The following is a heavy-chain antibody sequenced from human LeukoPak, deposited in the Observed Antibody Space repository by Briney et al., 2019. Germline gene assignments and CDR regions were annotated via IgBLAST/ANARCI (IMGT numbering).Heavy chain of an antibody. CDR1: GYTFTGYY. V-gene: IGHV1-2*02. J-gene: IGHJ4*02. CDR3: VRDFWGTYDY. CDR2: INPKIGDT. Sequence: ASVKVSCKASGYTFTGYYMHWVRQAPGQGLEWMGWINPKIGDTYYAQKFQGRVTITGDTSINTAYMELSSLRSDDTAMYYCVRDFWGTYDYWGQGTLVTVSS. D-gene: IGHD3-16*01.